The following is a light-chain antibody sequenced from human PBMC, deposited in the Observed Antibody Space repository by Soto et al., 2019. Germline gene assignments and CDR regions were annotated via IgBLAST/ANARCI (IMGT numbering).Light chain of an antibody. CDR3: QQCGSSPPYT. J-gene: IGKJ2*01. CDR1: QSVSSNY. CDR2: GAS. Sequence: EIVLTQSPGTLSLSPGERATLSCRASQSVSSNYLAWYQQKSGQAPRLLIYGASSRATGIPDRFSGSGSGTDFTLTISRLEPEDFAVYYCQQCGSSPPYTFGQGTKLEIK. V-gene: IGKV3-20*01.